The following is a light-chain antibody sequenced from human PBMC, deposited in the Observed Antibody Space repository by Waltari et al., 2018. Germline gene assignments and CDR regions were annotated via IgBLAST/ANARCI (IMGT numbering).Light chain of an antibody. CDR1: ASNIGDNV. CDR2: RND. J-gene: IGLJ3*02. V-gene: IGLV1-44*01. CDR3: ATWDDSPNGHWV. Sequence: QSVLTQPPSASGTPGQRVTISCSGRASNIGDNVVNWYQQFPGKAPKLVIYRNDQWPPGVPDRFAGSKAGTAASLAISVLQSEDEADYDCATWDDSPNGHWVFGGGTKVTVL.